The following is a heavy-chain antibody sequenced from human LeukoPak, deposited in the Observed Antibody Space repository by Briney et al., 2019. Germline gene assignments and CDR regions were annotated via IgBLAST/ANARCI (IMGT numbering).Heavy chain of an antibody. D-gene: IGHD3-9*01. Sequence: GGSLRLSCAASGFTFSTYGMHWVRQAPGKGLEWVANIKQDGSEKYYVDSVKGRFTISRDNAKNSLYLQMNSLRAEDTAVYYCATRLVSYYFDYWGQGTLVTVSS. J-gene: IGHJ4*02. V-gene: IGHV3-7*01. CDR2: IKQDGSEK. CDR1: GFTFSTYG. CDR3: ATRLVSYYFDY.